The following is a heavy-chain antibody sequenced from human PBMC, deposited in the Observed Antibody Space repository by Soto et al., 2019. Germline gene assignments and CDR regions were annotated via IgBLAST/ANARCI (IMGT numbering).Heavy chain of an antibody. CDR3: ARESGDWPLNWFDP. V-gene: IGHV3-74*01. Sequence: PXGSLTLSCAASGFNVSNHWMHWVRQRPAEGLVWVSRITSDGKSKAYAESVKGRFAISRDNAKNTLYLQMNGLTAEDTAVYYCARESGDWPLNWFDPWGQGTLVTVSS. J-gene: IGHJ5*02. CDR1: GFNVSNHW. CDR2: ITSDGKSK. D-gene: IGHD2-21*02.